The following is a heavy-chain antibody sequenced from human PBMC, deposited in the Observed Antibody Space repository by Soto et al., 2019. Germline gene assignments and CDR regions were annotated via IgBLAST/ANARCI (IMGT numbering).Heavy chain of an antibody. CDR2: ISSSSSYI. D-gene: IGHD3-22*01. CDR3: AREGITMIVGSYYYYYYGMDV. CDR1: GFTFSSYS. Sequence: PGGSLRLSCAASGFTFSSYSMNWVRQAPGKGLEWVSSISSSSSYIYYADSVKGRFTISRDNAKNTLYLQMNSLRAEDTAVYYCAREGITMIVGSYYYYYYGMDVWGQGTTVTVSS. J-gene: IGHJ6*02. V-gene: IGHV3-21*01.